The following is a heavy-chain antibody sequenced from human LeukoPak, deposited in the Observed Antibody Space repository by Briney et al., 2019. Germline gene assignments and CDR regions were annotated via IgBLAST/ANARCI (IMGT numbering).Heavy chain of an antibody. CDR2: ISTSSDFI. J-gene: IGHJ4*02. Sequence: GGCLRLSCAASGFTFSNYAMNWVRQAPGKGLEWVSSISTSSDFIYYADSMKGRFTISRDSAKNSLYLQMNSLRAEDTAVYYCARDKAGGSYSGPFDYWGQGTLVTVSS. CDR1: GFTFSNYA. V-gene: IGHV3-21*01. CDR3: ARDKAGGSYSGPFDY. D-gene: IGHD1-26*01.